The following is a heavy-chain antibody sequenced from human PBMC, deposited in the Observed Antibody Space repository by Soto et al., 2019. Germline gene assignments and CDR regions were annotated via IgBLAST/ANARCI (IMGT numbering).Heavy chain of an antibody. Sequence: SVKVSCKASGGTFSSYAISWVRQAPGQGLEWMGGIIPIFGTANYAQKFQGRVTITADESTSTAYTELSSLRSEKTAVYYCSGYRSGGGYVFGYGMEYWGQGTKVTV. D-gene: IGHD5-12*01. CDR3: SGYRSGGGYVFGYGMEY. V-gene: IGHV1-69*13. CDR1: GGTFSSYA. CDR2: IIPIFGTA. J-gene: IGHJ6*02.